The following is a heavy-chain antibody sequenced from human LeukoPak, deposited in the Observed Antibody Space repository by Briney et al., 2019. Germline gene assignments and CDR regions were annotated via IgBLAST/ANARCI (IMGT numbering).Heavy chain of an antibody. D-gene: IGHD3-10*01. CDR2: ISYDGSNK. J-gene: IGHJ4*02. V-gene: IGHV3-30-3*02. CDR3: ANDYRSGSFHDF. Sequence: GGSLRLSCEVSGFTFRSYAMHWVRQGPGKGLEWVAVISYDGSNKWYADSVKGRFTISRDNSKNTLYLQMNTLRAEDTAVYYCANDYRSGSFHDFWGQGTLVTVSS. CDR1: GFTFRSYA.